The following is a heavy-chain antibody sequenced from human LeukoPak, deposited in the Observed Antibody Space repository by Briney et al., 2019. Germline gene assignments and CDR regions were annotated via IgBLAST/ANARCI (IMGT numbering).Heavy chain of an antibody. CDR1: GYTFTTYG. D-gene: IGHD1-26*01. Sequence: ASVKVSCKASGYTFTTYGITWVRQAPGQGLEWMGWINPYNGNTNYAQNLQGRVTMTTDTSTSTAYMELRSLRSDDTAVYYCARDLVGSYPDSYWGQGTLVTVSS. CDR2: INPYNGNT. CDR3: ARDLVGSYPDSY. V-gene: IGHV1-18*01. J-gene: IGHJ4*02.